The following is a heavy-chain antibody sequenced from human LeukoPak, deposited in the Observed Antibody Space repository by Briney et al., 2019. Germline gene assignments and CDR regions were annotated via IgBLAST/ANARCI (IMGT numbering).Heavy chain of an antibody. D-gene: IGHD3-10*01. Sequence: GASVKVSCKASGHTFTSYDINWVRQATAQRLEWMGWMNPNSGNTGYAQKFQGTVTMTRNTSISTAYMELSSLRSEDTAVYYCARMVRGVRALLGLYYFDYWGQGTLVTVSS. V-gene: IGHV1-8*01. CDR3: ARMVRGVRALLGLYYFDY. CDR1: GHTFTSYD. CDR2: MNPNSGNT. J-gene: IGHJ4*02.